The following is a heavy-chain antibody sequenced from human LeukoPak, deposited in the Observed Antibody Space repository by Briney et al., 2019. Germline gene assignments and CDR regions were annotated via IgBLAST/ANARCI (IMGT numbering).Heavy chain of an antibody. CDR3: ARDYYGSGSPPRYGMDV. D-gene: IGHD3-10*01. J-gene: IGHJ6*02. Sequence: PSETLSLTCTVSGGSISSYYWSWIRQPAGKGLEWIGRIYTGGSTNYNPSLKSRVTMSVDTSKNQFSLKLSSVTAADTAVYYCARDYYGSGSPPRYGMDVWGQGTTVTVSS. V-gene: IGHV4-4*07. CDR1: GGSISSYY. CDR2: IYTGGST.